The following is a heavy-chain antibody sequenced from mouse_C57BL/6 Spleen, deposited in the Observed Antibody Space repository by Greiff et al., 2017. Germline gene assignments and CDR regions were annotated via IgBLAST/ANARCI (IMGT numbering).Heavy chain of an antibody. CDR3: ARGEIVPTPSGGFAY. J-gene: IGHJ3*01. D-gene: IGHD3-1*01. V-gene: IGHV1-53*01. Sequence: QVQLQQPGTELVKPGASVKLSCKASGYAFTSYWMHWVKQRPGQGLEWIGNINPSNGGTNYNETFKSKAKLTVDKSSSTAYMQLSSLTSEDSAVYYCARGEIVPTPSGGFAYWGQGTLVTVSA. CDR2: INPSNGGT. CDR1: GYAFTSYW.